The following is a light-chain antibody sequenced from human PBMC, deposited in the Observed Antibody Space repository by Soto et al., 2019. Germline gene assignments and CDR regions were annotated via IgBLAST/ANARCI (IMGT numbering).Light chain of an antibody. J-gene: IGKJ1*01. V-gene: IGKV3-20*01. CDR3: PQDIDSTRT. CDR2: GVS. Sequence: EIILTQSPCTLALSPGDGATLSCRASQTVKRNYLAWYHQSPGKPPKLLIYGVSNRASGVPDRFSGDGSGTELKHTIGRMDPDDFGVYYCPQDIDSTRTFRQGTRVEVQ. CDR1: QTVKRNY.